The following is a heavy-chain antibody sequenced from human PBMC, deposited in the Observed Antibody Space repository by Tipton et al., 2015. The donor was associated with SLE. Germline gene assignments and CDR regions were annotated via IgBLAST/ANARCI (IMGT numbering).Heavy chain of an antibody. CDR1: GGSVNIAGFS. CDR3: AREGIVGATGGACDI. J-gene: IGHJ3*02. CDR2: VYRSGST. Sequence: TLSLTCAVSGGSVNIAGFSWSWVRQPPGKALEWIGYVYRSGSTYYNPSLESRVTMSVDTSKNQFSLKLSSVTAADTAVYCCAREGIVGATGGACDIWGQGTMVTVSS. D-gene: IGHD1-26*01. V-gene: IGHV4-30-2*01.